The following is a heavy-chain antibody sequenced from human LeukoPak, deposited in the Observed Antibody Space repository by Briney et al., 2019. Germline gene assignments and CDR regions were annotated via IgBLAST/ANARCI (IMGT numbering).Heavy chain of an antibody. CDR3: AKTPAYSGYDPCFDY. J-gene: IGHJ4*02. V-gene: IGHV3-23*01. CDR2: ISGSGDIT. Sequence: GGSLRLSCASSGFTFSSYAMSWVRQAPGKGLEWVSAISGSGDITYYADSVKGRFTISRDNSKNTLYLQMNSLRADDTAVYFCAKTPAYSGYDPCFDYWGQGTLVTVSS. D-gene: IGHD5-12*01. CDR1: GFTFSSYA.